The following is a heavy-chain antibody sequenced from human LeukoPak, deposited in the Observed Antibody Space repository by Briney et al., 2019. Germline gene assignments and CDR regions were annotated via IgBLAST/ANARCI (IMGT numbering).Heavy chain of an antibody. D-gene: IGHD6-19*01. J-gene: IGHJ5*02. V-gene: IGHV4-4*02. CDR1: GGSISSSNW. Sequence: SETLSLTCAVSGGSISSSNWWSWVRQPPGKGLGWIGEIYHSGSTNYNPSLRSRVTISVDTSKNQFSLRLSSVTAADTAVYYCARSHSSGWSKFDPWGQGTLVTISS. CDR3: ARSHSSGWSKFDP. CDR2: IYHSGST.